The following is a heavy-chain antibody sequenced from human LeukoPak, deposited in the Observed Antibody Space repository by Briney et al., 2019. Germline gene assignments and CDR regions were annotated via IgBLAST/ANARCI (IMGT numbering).Heavy chain of an antibody. D-gene: IGHD6-19*01. CDR1: GFTFSSYG. V-gene: IGHV3-30*18. CDR3: AKHIAVGNRAHDI. Sequence: PGRSLRLSCAASGFTFSSYGMHWVRQAPGKGLEWVAVISYDGSNKYYADSVKGRFTISRDNSKNTLYLQMNSLRAEDTAVYYCAKHIAVGNRAHDIWGQGTMVTVSS. J-gene: IGHJ3*02. CDR2: ISYDGSNK.